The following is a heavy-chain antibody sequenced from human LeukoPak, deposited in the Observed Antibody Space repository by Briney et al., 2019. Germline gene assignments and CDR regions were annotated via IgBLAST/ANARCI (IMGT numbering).Heavy chain of an antibody. Sequence: ASVKVSCKASGYTFINYYIHWVRQAPGQGLEWMGWISAYNGNTNYAQKLQGRVTMTTDTSTSTAYMELRSLRSDDTAVYYCARGYDFWSGYYTVSESFDYWGQGTLVTVSS. CDR2: ISAYNGNT. J-gene: IGHJ4*02. CDR1: GYTFINYY. V-gene: IGHV1-18*04. CDR3: ARGYDFWSGYYTVSESFDY. D-gene: IGHD3-3*01.